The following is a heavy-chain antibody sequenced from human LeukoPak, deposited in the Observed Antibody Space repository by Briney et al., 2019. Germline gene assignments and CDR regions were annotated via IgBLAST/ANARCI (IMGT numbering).Heavy chain of an antibody. V-gene: IGHV1-69*13. D-gene: IGHD3-10*01. J-gene: IGHJ6*03. Sequence: GASVKVSCKASGGTFISYAISWVRQAPGQGLEWMGGIIPIFGTANYAQKFQGRVTITADESTSTAYMELSSLRSEDTAVYYCATYGSGSYSQGYYYMDVWGKGTTVTISS. CDR1: GGTFISYA. CDR2: IIPIFGTA. CDR3: ATYGSGSYSQGYYYMDV.